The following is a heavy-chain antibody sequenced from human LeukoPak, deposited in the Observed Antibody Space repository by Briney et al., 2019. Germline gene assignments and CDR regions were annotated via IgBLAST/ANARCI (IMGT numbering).Heavy chain of an antibody. J-gene: IGHJ6*01. CDR3: ARDDDFWSGFTQISYYYYYGMDV. CDR2: ISAYNGNT. CDR1: GYTFTSYG. V-gene: IGHV1-18*01. D-gene: IGHD3-3*01. Sequence: GASVKVSCKASGYTFTSYGISWVRQAPGQGLEWMGWISAYNGNTNYAQKLQGRVTMTTDTSTSTAYMELRSLRSDDTAVYYCARDDDFWSGFTQISYYYYYGMDVWGQGTTVTVSS.